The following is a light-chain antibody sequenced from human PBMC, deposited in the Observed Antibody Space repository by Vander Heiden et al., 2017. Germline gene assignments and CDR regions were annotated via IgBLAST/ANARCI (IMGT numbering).Light chain of an antibody. V-gene: IGKV1-9*01. CDR1: QGIVGH. J-gene: IGKJ4*01. CDR2: AAS. CDR3: QQFNSYPFT. Sequence: DIQLTQSPSFLSASVGDRVTITCRASQGIVGHLAWYQQRSGKAPKLLIYAASTLQSWVPSGLSGSGSGTEFTLTISSLQPEDFATYYCQQFNSYPFTFGGGTKVEIK.